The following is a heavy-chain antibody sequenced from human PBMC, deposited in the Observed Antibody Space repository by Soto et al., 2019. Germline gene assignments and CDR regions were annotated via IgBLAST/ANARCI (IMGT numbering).Heavy chain of an antibody. CDR1: GGTITTGGHF. D-gene: IGHD1-26*01. CDR3: ARVVSGSYLDY. Sequence: QVQLQESGPGLVKASQTLSLTCTVSGGTITTGGHFWSWIRQYPGKGLEWIGYIYYSGTTHYNPFLKSRMTISIDKSKNQFSLDLSSVTAADPAVYYCARVVSGSYLDYWGQGTLVTVSS. CDR2: IYYSGTT. J-gene: IGHJ4*02. V-gene: IGHV4-31*03.